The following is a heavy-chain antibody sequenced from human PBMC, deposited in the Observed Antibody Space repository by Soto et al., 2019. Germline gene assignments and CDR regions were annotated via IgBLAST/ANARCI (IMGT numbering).Heavy chain of an antibody. V-gene: IGHV3-30-3*01. CDR3: ARDADTAMAKGLDY. CDR1: GFTFSSYA. J-gene: IGHJ4*02. Sequence: GGSLRLSCAASGFTFSSYAMHWVRQAPGKGLEWVAVISYDGSNKYYADSVKGRFTISRDNSKNTLYLQMNSLRAEDTAVYYCARDADTAMAKGLDYWGQGTLVTV. CDR2: ISYDGSNK. D-gene: IGHD5-18*01.